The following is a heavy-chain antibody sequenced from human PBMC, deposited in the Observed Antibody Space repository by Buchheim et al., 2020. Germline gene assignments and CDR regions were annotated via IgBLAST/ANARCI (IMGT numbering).Heavy chain of an antibody. D-gene: IGHD2-8*01. CDR3: VKGYCTNGVCYTDY. J-gene: IGHJ4*02. Sequence: EVQLLESGGDLVQPGGSLRLSCTASGFTFSSYAMSWVRQVPGKGLEWVSTVSCNGFTTYHADSVKGRFTISRASSKKTLYLQMNSLRAEDAAVYYCVKGYCTNGVCYTDYWGQGT. V-gene: IGHV3-23*01. CDR1: GFTFSSYA. CDR2: VSCNGFTT.